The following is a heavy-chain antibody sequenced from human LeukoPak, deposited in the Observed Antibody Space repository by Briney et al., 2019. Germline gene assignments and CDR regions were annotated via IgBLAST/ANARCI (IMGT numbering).Heavy chain of an antibody. CDR3: AREGYGGNSAEGFDY. Sequence: GGSLRLSCAASGFTFSNSWTSWLRQAPGKGLEWVAHTNEGGSDKYYVDSVKGRFTISRDNVKSSLYLQMNSLRAEDTALYYCAREGYGGNSAEGFDYWGQGTLVTVSS. J-gene: IGHJ4*02. V-gene: IGHV3-7*01. CDR2: TNEGGSDK. CDR1: GFTFSNSW. D-gene: IGHD4-23*01.